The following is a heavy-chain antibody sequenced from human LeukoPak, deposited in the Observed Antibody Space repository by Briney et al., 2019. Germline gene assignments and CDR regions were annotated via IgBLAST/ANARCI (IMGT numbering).Heavy chain of an antibody. J-gene: IGHJ4*02. V-gene: IGHV3-23*01. CDR1: GFTFSTHA. Sequence: PGRSLRLSCAASGFTFSTHAMSWVRQAPGKGLEWVSSISGSGDTTDYADSVKGRFTISRDSSKNTLYLQMNSLRAEDTAVYYCAKSTVYGSAVYWGQGTLVTVSS. D-gene: IGHD6-19*01. CDR2: ISGSGDTT. CDR3: AKSTVYGSAVY.